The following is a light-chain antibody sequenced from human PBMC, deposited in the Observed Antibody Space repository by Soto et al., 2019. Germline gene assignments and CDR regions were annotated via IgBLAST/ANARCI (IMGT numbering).Light chain of an antibody. J-gene: IGKJ2*01. CDR3: QHRYNWPYT. V-gene: IGKV3-11*01. Sequence: EIVFTQSPGTLSLSPGERATLSCRASQSVGSYLTWYQLKPGQAPRVLIYDASNRATGIPARFSGSGSGTDFTLIINSLEPEDSAVYYCQHRYNWPYTFGQGTKLEIK. CDR2: DAS. CDR1: QSVGSY.